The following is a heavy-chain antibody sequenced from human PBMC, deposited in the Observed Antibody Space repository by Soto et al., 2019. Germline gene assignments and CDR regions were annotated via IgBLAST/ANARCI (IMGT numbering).Heavy chain of an antibody. CDR1: GGSISSYY. J-gene: IGHJ5*02. Sequence: SETLSLTCTVSGGSISSYYWSWIRQPPGKGLEWIGYIYYSGSTNYNPSLKSRVTISVDTSKNQFSLKLSSVTAADTAVYYCAAILSGHNWFDPWGQGTLVTVSS. CDR3: AAILSGHNWFDP. V-gene: IGHV4-59*08. D-gene: IGHD3-9*01. CDR2: IYYSGST.